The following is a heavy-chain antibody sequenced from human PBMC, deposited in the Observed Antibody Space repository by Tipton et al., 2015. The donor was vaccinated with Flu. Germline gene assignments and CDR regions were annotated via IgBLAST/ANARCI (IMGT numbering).Heavy chain of an antibody. CDR1: GGSITSYY. CDR2: IYYSGST. Sequence: TLSLTCTVPGGSITSYYWSWIRQPPGKGLEWIGYIYYSGSTNYNPSLKSRVTISVDTSTNQFSLKLSSVTAADTAVYYCARRKTVTTRLTYFDYWGQGTLVTVSS. J-gene: IGHJ4*02. CDR3: ARRKTVTTRLTYFDY. V-gene: IGHV4-59*08. D-gene: IGHD4-17*01.